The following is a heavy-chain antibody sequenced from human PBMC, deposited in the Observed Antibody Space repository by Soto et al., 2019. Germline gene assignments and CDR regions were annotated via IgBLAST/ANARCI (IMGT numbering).Heavy chain of an antibody. V-gene: IGHV3-48*02. Sequence: EVQLVESGGGLVQPGGSLRLSYAASGFTFSSYSMNWVRQAPGKGLEGVSYISSSSSTIYYADSVKGRFTISRDNAKNSLYLQMNSLRDEDTAVYYCARVPQYYDSSGYGYWGQGTLVTVSS. D-gene: IGHD3-22*01. J-gene: IGHJ4*02. CDR3: ARVPQYYDSSGYGY. CDR1: GFTFSSYS. CDR2: ISSSSSTI.